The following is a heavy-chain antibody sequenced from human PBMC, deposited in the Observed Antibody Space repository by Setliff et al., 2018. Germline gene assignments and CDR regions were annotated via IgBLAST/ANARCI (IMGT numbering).Heavy chain of an antibody. V-gene: IGHV4-61*09. Sequence: PSETLSLTCTVSGDSISSRTYYWSWIRQPAGKGLEWIGHIYTSWSTISNPSLKSRVTISLDTSKNQFSLKLSSVTAADTAVYYCARMSGFLYMDVWSKGTTVTVSS. J-gene: IGHJ6*03. CDR1: GDSISSRTYY. CDR3: ARMSGFLYMDV. D-gene: IGHD6-25*01. CDR2: IYTSWST.